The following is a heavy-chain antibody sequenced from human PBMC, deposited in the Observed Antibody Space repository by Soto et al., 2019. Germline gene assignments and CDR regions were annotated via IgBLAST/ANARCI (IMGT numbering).Heavy chain of an antibody. Sequence: QVQLVQSGAEVKKPGSSVKVSCKASGGTFSSYTISWVRQAPGQGLEWMGRIIPILGIANYAQKFQGRVTITEDKSTSTAYMELSSLRSEDTAVYYCARGGEGYCSGGSCYGRYYYYYMDVWGKGTTVTVSS. CDR2: IIPILGIA. CDR3: ARGGEGYCSGGSCYGRYYYYYMDV. V-gene: IGHV1-69*02. D-gene: IGHD2-15*01. CDR1: GGTFSSYT. J-gene: IGHJ6*03.